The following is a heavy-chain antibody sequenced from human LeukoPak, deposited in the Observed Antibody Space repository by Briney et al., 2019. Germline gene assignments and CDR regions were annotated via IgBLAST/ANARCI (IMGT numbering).Heavy chain of an antibody. V-gene: IGHV3-23*01. Sequence: GGSLRLSCAASGFTFSSYAMSWVRQSPGKGLEWVSGLSGGGGSTYYAYYTDSVKGRFTTSRDNSKNTLYLEMNSLRAEDTAVYYCAKFYDILTSYFDYWGQGTLVTVSS. CDR3: AKFYDILTSYFDY. D-gene: IGHD3-9*01. CDR2: LSGGGGST. J-gene: IGHJ4*02. CDR1: GFTFSSYA.